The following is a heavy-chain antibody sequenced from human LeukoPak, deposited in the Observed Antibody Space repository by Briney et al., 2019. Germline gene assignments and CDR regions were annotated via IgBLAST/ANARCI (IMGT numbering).Heavy chain of an antibody. CDR3: ARVYSSGWYGY. J-gene: IGHJ4*02. Sequence: GESLKISCKGFGYSFTSYWIGWVRQLPGKGLECMGIIYPGDSDTRYSPSFQGQVTISADKSISTAYLQWSSLKASDTAMYYCARVYSSGWYGYWGQGTLVTVSS. CDR2: IYPGDSDT. D-gene: IGHD6-19*01. CDR1: GYSFTSYW. V-gene: IGHV5-51*01.